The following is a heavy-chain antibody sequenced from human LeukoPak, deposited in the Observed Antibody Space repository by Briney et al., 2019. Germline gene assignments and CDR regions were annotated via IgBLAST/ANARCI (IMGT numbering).Heavy chain of an antibody. J-gene: IGHJ4*02. Sequence: PSETLSLTCTVSGGSISNSSYYWGWIRQPPGKGLGWIGSIYYSGSTYYNPSLKSRVTISVDTSKNQFSLKLSSVTAADTAVYYCASALGGDSGYDSYYFDYWGQGTLVTVSS. CDR3: ASALGGDSGYDSYYFDY. CDR2: IYYSGST. CDR1: GGSISNSSYY. D-gene: IGHD5-12*01. V-gene: IGHV4-39*07.